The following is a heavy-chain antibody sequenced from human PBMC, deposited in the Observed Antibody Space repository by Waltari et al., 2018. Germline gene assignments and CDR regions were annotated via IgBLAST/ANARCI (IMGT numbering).Heavy chain of an antibody. D-gene: IGHD3-3*01. CDR2: MTTNSGTT. V-gene: IGHV1-8*01. Sequence: QVQLVQSGAEVKKPGASVQVSCKASGYTFTSYDINWVRQATGQGLAGMGWMTTNSGTTGYARKFQGRVTMTRNTSISTAYMELSSLGSEDTAVYYCARGRYDFWSGYYADYWGQGTLVTVSS. CDR1: GYTFTSYD. CDR3: ARGRYDFWSGYYADY. J-gene: IGHJ4*02.